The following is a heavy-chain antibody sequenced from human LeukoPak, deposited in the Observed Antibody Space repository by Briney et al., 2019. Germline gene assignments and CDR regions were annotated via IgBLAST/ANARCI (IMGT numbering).Heavy chain of an antibody. CDR2: IYPGDSDT. Sequence: GESLKISCKGSGYSFTSYWIGWVRQMPGKGLEWMGIIYPGDSDTRYGPSFQGQVTISADKSISTAYLQWSSLKASDTAMYYCARQNTGDTAMVSDCFDYWGQGTLVTVSS. J-gene: IGHJ4*02. CDR1: GYSFTSYW. V-gene: IGHV5-51*01. D-gene: IGHD5-18*01. CDR3: ARQNTGDTAMVSDCFDY.